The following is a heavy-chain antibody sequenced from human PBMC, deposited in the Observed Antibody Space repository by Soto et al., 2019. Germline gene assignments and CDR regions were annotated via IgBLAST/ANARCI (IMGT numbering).Heavy chain of an antibody. CDR3: ARERYSGSYHTFYYYGMDV. J-gene: IGHJ6*02. CDR1: GFTFSSYS. D-gene: IGHD1-26*01. CDR2: ISSSSSTI. V-gene: IGHV3-48*02. Sequence: PVGSLRLSCAASGFTFSSYSMNWVRQAPGKGLEWVSYISSSSSTIYYADSVKGRFTISRDNAKNSLYLQMNSLRDEDTAVYYCARERYSGSYHTFYYYGMDVWGQGTTVTVSS.